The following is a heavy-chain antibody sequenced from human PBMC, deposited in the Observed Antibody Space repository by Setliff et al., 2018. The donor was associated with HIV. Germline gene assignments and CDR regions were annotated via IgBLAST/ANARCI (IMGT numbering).Heavy chain of an antibody. CDR3: ARDFTELASFDY. CDR2: ISYDESNK. CDR1: GFTFSRFG. J-gene: IGHJ4*02. D-gene: IGHD1-1*01. Sequence: QPGGSLRLSCSASGFTFSRFGMHWIRQAPGKGLEWVAVISYDESNKYYGDSVKGRFTISRDNSKNTLYLQMNSLRAEDTAVYYCARDFTELASFDYWGQGTLVTVSS. V-gene: IGHV3-30*19.